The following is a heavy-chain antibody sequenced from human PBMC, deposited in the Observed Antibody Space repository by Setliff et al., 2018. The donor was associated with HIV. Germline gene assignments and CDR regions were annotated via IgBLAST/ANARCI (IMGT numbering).Heavy chain of an antibody. D-gene: IGHD6-19*01. Sequence: PSETLSLTCAVYGGSFTEYYWNWIRQPPGKGLEWIGEMSHSGHINYNPSYKSRVTVSLDTSKIQFSLKLNSVTAADTGVYYCAAFDSGRDVWGQGTLVTVSS. V-gene: IGHV4-34*01. CDR1: GGSFTEYY. CDR2: MSHSGHI. CDR3: AAFDSGRDV. J-gene: IGHJ4*02.